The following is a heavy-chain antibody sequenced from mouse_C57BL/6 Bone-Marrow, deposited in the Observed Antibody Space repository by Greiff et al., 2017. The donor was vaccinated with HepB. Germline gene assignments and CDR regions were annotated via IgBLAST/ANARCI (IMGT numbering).Heavy chain of an antibody. CDR1: GFSFTSYG. Sequence: VMLVESGPGLVAPSQSLSITCTVSGFSFTSYGVDWVRQSPGKGLEWLGVIWGVGSTNYNSALKSRLSISKDNSKSQVFLKMNSLQTDDTAMYYCASSYSNYPFAYWGQGTLVTVSA. J-gene: IGHJ3*01. CDR2: IWGVGST. CDR3: ASSYSNYPFAY. V-gene: IGHV2-6*01. D-gene: IGHD2-5*01.